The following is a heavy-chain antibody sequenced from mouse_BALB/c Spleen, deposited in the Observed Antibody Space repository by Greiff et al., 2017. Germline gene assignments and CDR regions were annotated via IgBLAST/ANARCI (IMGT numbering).Heavy chain of an antibody. CDR2: IWAGGST. CDR1: GFSLTSYG. CDR3: ARESYGKGAMDY. J-gene: IGHJ4*01. D-gene: IGHD2-1*01. Sequence: QVTLKESGPGLVAPSQSLSITCTVSGFSLTSYGVHWVRQPPGKGLEWLGVIWAGGSTNYNSALMSRLSISKDNSKSQVFLKMNSLQTDDTAMYYCARESYGKGAMDYWGQGTSVTVSS. V-gene: IGHV2-9*02.